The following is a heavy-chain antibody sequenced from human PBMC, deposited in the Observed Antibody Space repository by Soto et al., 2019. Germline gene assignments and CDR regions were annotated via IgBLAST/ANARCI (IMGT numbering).Heavy chain of an antibody. J-gene: IGHJ6*03. V-gene: IGHV1-3*01. CDR3: ARDRIGASRYDYYYDMDV. CDR2: INAGNGNT. Sequence: ASVKVSCKASGYTFTSYSLHWVHQAPGKRLEWMGWINAGNGNTKYSQKFQGRVTITRDTSASTAYMELSSRRSEDTAVYYCARDRIGASRYDYYYDMDVWGKGTTVTVSS. D-gene: IGHD5-12*01. CDR1: GYTFTSYS.